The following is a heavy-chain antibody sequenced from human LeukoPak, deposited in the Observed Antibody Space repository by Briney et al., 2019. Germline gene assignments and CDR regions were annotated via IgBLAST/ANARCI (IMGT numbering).Heavy chain of an antibody. V-gene: IGHV4-4*02. CDR1: GGSISSSNW. Sequence: PSGTLSLTCAVSGGSISSSNWWSWVRQPPGKGLEWIGEIYHSGSANYNPSLKSRVTISVDKSKNQFSLKLSSVTAADTAVYYCARVALGSSWYLGSAFDIWGQGTMVTVSS. CDR2: IYHSGSA. D-gene: IGHD6-13*01. CDR3: ARVALGSSWYLGSAFDI. J-gene: IGHJ3*02.